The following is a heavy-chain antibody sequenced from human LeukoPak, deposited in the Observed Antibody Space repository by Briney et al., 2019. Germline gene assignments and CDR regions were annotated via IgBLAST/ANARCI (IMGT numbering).Heavy chain of an antibody. CDR1: GFTFSSHG. CDR3: AREDSSGWYTAY. D-gene: IGHD6-19*01. J-gene: IGHJ4*02. V-gene: IGHV3-33*01. CDR2: IRYDGSKK. Sequence: GRSLRLSCAASGFTFSSHGMHWVRQAPGKGLEWVATIRYDGSKKWYAESVRGRFTIPRDDSKNTLFLQMNNLRVEDTAVYYCAREDSSGWYTAYWGQGTLVTVSS.